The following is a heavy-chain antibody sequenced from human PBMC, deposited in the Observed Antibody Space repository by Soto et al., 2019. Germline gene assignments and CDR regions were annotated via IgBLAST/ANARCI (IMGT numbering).Heavy chain of an antibody. D-gene: IGHD2-21*01. J-gene: IGHJ4*02. CDR1: EFTCRGPA. V-gene: IGHV3-73*01. Sequence: FLIHSNAASEFTCRGPAIHWVSHAYGKGLEWVGRIRSKANSYATAYAASVKGRFTISRDDSKNTAYLQTNSLKTEDTAVYYCTTTYSGPTSSPRDYWGQGTLVTVSS. CDR3: TTTYSGPTSSPRDY. CDR2: IRSKANSYAT.